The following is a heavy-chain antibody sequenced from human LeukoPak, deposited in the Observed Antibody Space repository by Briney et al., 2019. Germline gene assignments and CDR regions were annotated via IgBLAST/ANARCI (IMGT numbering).Heavy chain of an antibody. D-gene: IGHD2/OR15-2a*01. CDR3: VSFYETY. Sequence: GGSLRLSCAASGFTVSDNYMTWVRQAPGKGLEWVSSIYNTGATHYAESVKGRFTISRDNSKNTVYLQMNSLRAEDTAVYYCVSFYETYWGRGTLVTVSS. J-gene: IGHJ4*02. V-gene: IGHV3-66*01. CDR2: IYNTGAT. CDR1: GFTVSDNY.